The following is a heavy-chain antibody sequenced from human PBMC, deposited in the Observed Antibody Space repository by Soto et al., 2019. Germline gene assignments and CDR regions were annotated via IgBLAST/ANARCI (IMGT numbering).Heavy chain of an antibody. CDR2: INHSGST. CDR1: GGSFSGYY. Sequence: SETLSLTCAVYGGSFSGYYWSWIRQPPGKGLEWIGEINHSGSTNYNPSLKSRVTISVDTSKNQFSLKLSSVTAADTAVYYCARPLGGSSSYYFDYWGQGTLVTVSS. J-gene: IGHJ4*02. CDR3: ARPLGGSSSYYFDY. D-gene: IGHD6-6*01. V-gene: IGHV4-34*01.